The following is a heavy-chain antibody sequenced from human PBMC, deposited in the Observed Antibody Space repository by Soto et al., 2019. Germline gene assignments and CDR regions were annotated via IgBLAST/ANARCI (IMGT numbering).Heavy chain of an antibody. CDR3: ARLGNEYDSGPLLVFKF. J-gene: IGHJ4*02. V-gene: IGHV4-31*03. Sequence: SQTCSVADDYRSRGFFYGSRIRHVPGKGREWIGNVYKTQSTDFNPSLKSRLTMSVDTSTNQFSLRLTSVTAADTAVYYCARLGNEYDSGPLLVFKFWGPGSLVTVSS. CDR1: DDYRSRGFFY. D-gene: IGHD3-10*01. CDR2: VYKTQST.